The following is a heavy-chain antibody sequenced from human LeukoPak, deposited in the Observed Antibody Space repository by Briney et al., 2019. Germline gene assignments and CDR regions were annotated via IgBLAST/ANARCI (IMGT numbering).Heavy chain of an antibody. V-gene: IGHV4-59*05. D-gene: IGHD6-19*01. Sequence: SETLSLTCTVSGGSISSYYWSWIRQPPGKGLEWIGRIYYSGSIYYTPSLKSRVTISADTSKRQFSLKLSSATAADTAVYYCARYTRGWYLDYWGQGTLVTVSS. CDR2: IYYSGSI. J-gene: IGHJ4*02. CDR3: ARYTRGWYLDY. CDR1: GGSISSYY.